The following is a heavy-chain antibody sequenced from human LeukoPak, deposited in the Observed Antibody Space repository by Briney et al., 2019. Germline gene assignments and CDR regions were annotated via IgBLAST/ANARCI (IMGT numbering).Heavy chain of an antibody. J-gene: IGHJ4*02. CDR1: GFTFNTYA. CDR2: ILNDGNTK. D-gene: IGHD2-15*01. CDR3: ARGDDFVVVLAPFDY. Sequence: GGSLRLSCAASGFTFNTYAMHWVRQTPGKGLEWVAVILNDGNTKYYADSVKGRFTISRDNSKNTLSLQMNSLRVDDTAVYYCARGDDFVVVLAPFDYWGQGTLVTVSS. V-gene: IGHV3-30-3*01.